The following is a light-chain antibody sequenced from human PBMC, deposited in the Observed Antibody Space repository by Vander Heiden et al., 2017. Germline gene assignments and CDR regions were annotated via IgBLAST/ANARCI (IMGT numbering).Light chain of an antibody. Sequence: DIQLTQSPSFLSASVGDRVTITCRASQGISSYLAWYQQKPGKAPKLLIYAASTLQRGVPSRFSGSGSGTEFTLTISSLQPEDFATYYCQQLNSYPATFGGGTKVEIK. CDR2: AAS. V-gene: IGKV1-9*01. CDR3: QQLNSYPAT. J-gene: IGKJ4*01. CDR1: QGISSY.